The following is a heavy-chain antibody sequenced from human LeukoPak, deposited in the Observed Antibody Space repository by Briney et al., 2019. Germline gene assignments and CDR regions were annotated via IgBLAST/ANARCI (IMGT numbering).Heavy chain of an antibody. Sequence: PSETLSLTCAVYGGSFSGYYWSWIRQPPGKGLGWMGEINHSGSTNYNPSLKSRATISVDTSKNQFSLKLSSVTAADTAVYYCARGQPYYDFWSGYYRSNWFDPWGQGTLVTASS. J-gene: IGHJ5*02. CDR1: GGSFSGYY. CDR2: INHSGST. D-gene: IGHD3-3*01. CDR3: ARGQPYYDFWSGYYRSNWFDP. V-gene: IGHV4-34*01.